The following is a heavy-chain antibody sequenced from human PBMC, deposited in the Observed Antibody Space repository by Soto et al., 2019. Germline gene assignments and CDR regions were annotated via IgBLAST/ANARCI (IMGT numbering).Heavy chain of an antibody. D-gene: IGHD6-13*01. CDR2: IYYSGST. Sequence: SETLSLTCTVSGGSISSSSYYWGWIRQPPGKGLEWIGSIYYSGSTYYNPSLKSRVTISVDTSKNQFSLKLSSVTAADTAVYYCARPAAAAGYYFDYWGQGTLVTVSS. V-gene: IGHV4-39*01. CDR3: ARPAAAAGYYFDY. J-gene: IGHJ4*02. CDR1: GGSISSSSYY.